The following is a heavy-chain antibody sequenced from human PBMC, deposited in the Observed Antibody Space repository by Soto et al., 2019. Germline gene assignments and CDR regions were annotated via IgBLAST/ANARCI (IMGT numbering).Heavy chain of an antibody. Sequence: PGESLKISCKGSGYSFTSYWIGWVRQMPGKGLEWMGIIHPGDSDTRYSPSFQGQVTISADKSISTAYLQWSSLKASDTAIYYCARQMKGYSYGYYSNHSMDVWGKGTTVTVSS. CDR3: ARQMKGYSYGYYSNHSMDV. J-gene: IGHJ6*03. CDR2: IHPGDSDT. CDR1: GYSFTSYW. D-gene: IGHD5-18*01. V-gene: IGHV5-51*01.